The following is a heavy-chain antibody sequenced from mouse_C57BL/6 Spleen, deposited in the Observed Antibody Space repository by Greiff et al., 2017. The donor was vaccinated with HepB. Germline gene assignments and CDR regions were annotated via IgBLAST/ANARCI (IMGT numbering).Heavy chain of an antibody. J-gene: IGHJ3*01. CDR2: IDPANGNT. CDR1: GFNIKNTY. D-gene: IGHD2-5*01. V-gene: IGHV14-3*01. CDR3: ARSYYSNYFWFAY. Sequence: EVQRVESVAELVRPGASVKLSCTASGFNIKNTYMHWVKQRPEQGLEWIGRIDPANGNTKYAPKFQGKATITADTSSNTAYLQLSSLTSEDTAIYYCARSYYSNYFWFAYWGQGTLVTVSA.